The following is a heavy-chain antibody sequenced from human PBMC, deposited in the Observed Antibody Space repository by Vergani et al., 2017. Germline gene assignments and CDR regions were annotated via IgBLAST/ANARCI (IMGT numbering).Heavy chain of an antibody. Sequence: QVQLLQSGAEVKKPSASVKVSCKASGYTFTNYFMHWVRQAPGQGLEWMGWINPNRGGTNYPQQFQGRVTMTRDTSISTAYIELSNLRSDDTAVYYCARVGTCSNRDYFDYWGQGALVTVSS. J-gene: IGHJ4*02. CDR2: INPNRGGT. CDR1: GYTFTNYF. V-gene: IGHV1-2*02. CDR3: ARVGTCSNRDYFDY. D-gene: IGHD1-14*01.